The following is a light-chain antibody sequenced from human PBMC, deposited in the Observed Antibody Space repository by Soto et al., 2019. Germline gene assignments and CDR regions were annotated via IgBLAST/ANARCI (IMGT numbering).Light chain of an antibody. CDR2: EGS. J-gene: IGLJ2*01. CDR3: CSYGGSTTVV. V-gene: IGLV2-23*01. CDR1: SSDVGSYDL. Sequence: QSALTQPASVSGSPGQSITISCTGTSSDVGSYDLVSWYQQHPGTAPKLMIYEGSKRPSGVSYRFSGSKSGNTASLTISGLRTEDEADYYCCSYGGSTTVVVGGGTKLTVL.